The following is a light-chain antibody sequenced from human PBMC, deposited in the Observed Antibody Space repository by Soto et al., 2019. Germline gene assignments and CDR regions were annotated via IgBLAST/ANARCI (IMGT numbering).Light chain of an antibody. V-gene: IGLV2-8*01. CDR3: SSYTGSSYV. CDR1: GSDVGDYNY. CDR2: EAN. J-gene: IGLJ1*01. Sequence: QSVLTQPPSASGSPGQSVTISCTGTGSDVGDYNYVSWYQQHPGKAPKLMIYEANKRPSGVPDRFSGSKSGNTASLTVSGLQAEDEANYYCSSYTGSSYVFGTGTKVTVL.